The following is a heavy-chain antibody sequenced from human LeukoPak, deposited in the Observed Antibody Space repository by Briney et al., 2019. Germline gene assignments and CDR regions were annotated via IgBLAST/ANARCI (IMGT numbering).Heavy chain of an antibody. CDR2: ISGSGGST. CDR3: ARDYSYGLVYARYYFDY. Sequence: GGSLRLSCAASGFTFSSYAMSWVRQAPGKGLEWVSAISGSGGSTYYADSVKGRFTISRDNSKNTLYLQMNSLRAEDTAVYYCARDYSYGLVYARYYFDYWGQGTLVTVSS. CDR1: GFTFSSYA. D-gene: IGHD5-18*01. J-gene: IGHJ4*02. V-gene: IGHV3-23*01.